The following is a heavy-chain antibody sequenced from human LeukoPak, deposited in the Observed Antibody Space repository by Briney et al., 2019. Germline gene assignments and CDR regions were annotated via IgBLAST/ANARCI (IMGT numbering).Heavy chain of an antibody. Sequence: SETLSLTCAVYGGSFSGYYWSWIRQPPGKGLEWIGEINQSGSTNYNPSLKSRVTISVDTSKNQFSLKLSSVTAADTAVYYCARGREYSSSFDYWGQGTLVTVSS. J-gene: IGHJ4*02. CDR2: INQSGST. CDR1: GGSFSGYY. CDR3: ARGREYSSSFDY. V-gene: IGHV4-34*01. D-gene: IGHD6-6*01.